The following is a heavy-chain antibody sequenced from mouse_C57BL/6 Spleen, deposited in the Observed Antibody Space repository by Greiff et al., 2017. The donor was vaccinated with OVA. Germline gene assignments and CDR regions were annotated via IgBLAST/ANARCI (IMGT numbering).Heavy chain of an antibody. CDR3: ARLDDYDGAYFDY. CDR2: IDPSDSET. J-gene: IGHJ2*01. V-gene: IGHV1-52*01. CDR1: GYTFTSYW. D-gene: IGHD2-4*01. Sequence: VQLQQPGAELVRPGSSVKLSCKASGYTFTSYWMHWVKQRPIQGLEWIGNIDPSDSETHYNQKFKDKATLTVDKSSSTTYMQISSLTSEDAAVYYCARLDDYDGAYFDYWGQGTTVTVSS.